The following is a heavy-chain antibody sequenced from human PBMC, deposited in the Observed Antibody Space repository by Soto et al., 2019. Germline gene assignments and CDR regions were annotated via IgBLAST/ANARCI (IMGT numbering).Heavy chain of an antibody. CDR1: GFTFSSYS. D-gene: IGHD6-19*01. CDR2: ISSSSSTI. Sequence: GGSLRLSCASSGFTFSSYSMNWVRQAPGKGLEWVSYISSSSSTIYYADSVKGRFTISRDNAKNSLYLQMNSLRDEDTAVYYCARFSYSSGPDFDYWGQGTLVTVSS. V-gene: IGHV3-48*02. CDR3: ARFSYSSGPDFDY. J-gene: IGHJ4*02.